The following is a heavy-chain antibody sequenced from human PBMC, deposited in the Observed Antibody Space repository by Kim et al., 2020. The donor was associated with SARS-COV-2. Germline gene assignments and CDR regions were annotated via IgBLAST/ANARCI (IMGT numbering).Heavy chain of an antibody. D-gene: IGHD2-15*01. CDR3: ASRPGGNNNGNWFDP. CDR2: INHSGST. CDR1: GGSFSGYY. J-gene: IGHJ5*02. Sequence: SETLSLTCAVYGGSFSGYYWSWIRQPPGKGLEWIGEINHSGSTNYNPSLKSRVTISVDTSKNQFSLKLSSVTAADTAVYYCASRPGGNNNGNWFDPWGQGTLVTVSS. V-gene: IGHV4-34*01.